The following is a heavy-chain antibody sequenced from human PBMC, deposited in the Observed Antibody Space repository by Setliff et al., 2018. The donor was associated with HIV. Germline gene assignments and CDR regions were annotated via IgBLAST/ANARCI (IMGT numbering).Heavy chain of an antibody. D-gene: IGHD2-15*01. J-gene: IGHJ5*02. V-gene: IGHV3-53*01. CDR1: GFTVSNNY. CDR2: MYSGGGT. CDR3: VAGGCNGAICS. Sequence: GGSLRLSCAVSGFTVSNNYMGWVRQAPGKGLESVSVMYSGGGTNYADSVKGRFTISSDNSKNTLYLQMNNLRAEDTALYYCVAGGCNGAICSWGQGTLVTVSS.